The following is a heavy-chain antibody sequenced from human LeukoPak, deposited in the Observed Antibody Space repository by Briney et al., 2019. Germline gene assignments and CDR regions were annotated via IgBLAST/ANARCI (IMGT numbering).Heavy chain of an antibody. CDR2: ISGSGGST. J-gene: IGHJ4*02. D-gene: IGHD4-17*01. Sequence: GGSLRLSCAASGFTFSTYAMSWVRQAPGKGLEWVSGISGSGGSTYYADSVKGRFTISRDNSKNTLYLEMNSLRAEDTAVYYCAKQPAVTTYSDYWGQGTLVTVSS. CDR1: GFTFSTYA. V-gene: IGHV3-23*01. CDR3: AKQPAVTTYSDY.